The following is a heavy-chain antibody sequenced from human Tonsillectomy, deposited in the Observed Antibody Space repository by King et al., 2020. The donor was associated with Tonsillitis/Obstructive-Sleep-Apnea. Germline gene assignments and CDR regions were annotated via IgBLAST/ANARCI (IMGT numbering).Heavy chain of an antibody. J-gene: IGHJ4*02. CDR2: IYYSGST. CDR1: GGSISSSSYY. CDR3: ARPTVTKEIYYFDY. Sequence: QLQESGPGLVKPSETLSLTCTVSGGSISSSSYYWGWIRQPPGQGLEWIGSIYYSGSTYYNPSLKSRVTISVDTSKNQFSLKLSSVTAADTAVYYCARPTVTKEIYYFDYWGQGTLVTVSS. D-gene: IGHD4-11*01. V-gene: IGHV4-39*01.